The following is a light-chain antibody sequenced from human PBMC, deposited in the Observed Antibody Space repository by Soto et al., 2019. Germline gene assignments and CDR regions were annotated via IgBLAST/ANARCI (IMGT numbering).Light chain of an antibody. CDR2: SAS. CDR3: QQANSFMFT. V-gene: IGKV1-39*01. J-gene: IGKJ4*01. Sequence: DIQMTQSPSSLSASVGDRVTITCRASQSISYYLNWYQQKPGKAPKLLIYSASNLQSGVPSRFSGSGSGTDFTLTISSLQPEDFATYYCQQANSFMFTFGGGTKVEIK. CDR1: QSISYY.